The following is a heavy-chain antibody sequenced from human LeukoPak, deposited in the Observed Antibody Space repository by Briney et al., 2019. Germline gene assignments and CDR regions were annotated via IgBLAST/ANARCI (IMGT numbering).Heavy chain of an antibody. CDR2: IFHSGST. D-gene: IGHD2-2*01. CDR1: GYSISGGYY. V-gene: IGHV4-38-2*01. Sequence: SETLSLTCAVSGYSISGGYYWGWIRQPPGKGLEWIGSIFHSGSTYYNPSLKSRVTISVDTSKNQFSLKLTSVTAADTAVYYCARLGLSTAYNWFDPWGQGTLVTVSS. J-gene: IGHJ5*02. CDR3: ARLGLSTAYNWFDP.